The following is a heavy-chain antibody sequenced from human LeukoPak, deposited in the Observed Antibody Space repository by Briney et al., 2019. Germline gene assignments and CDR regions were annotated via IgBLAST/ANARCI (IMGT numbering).Heavy chain of an antibody. V-gene: IGHV4-59*01. CDR3: ARDEGIAAQFDF. D-gene: IGHD6-6*01. CDR2: IYSSGNT. CDR1: GGSISSYY. Sequence: KPSETLSLTCTVSGGSISSYYWNWIRQPPGKGLEWLGYIYSSGNTDYNPALKSRVTMSMDTSRNQFSLKLRSVTAADTAIYYCARDEGIAAQFDFWGQGMLVTVSS. J-gene: IGHJ4*02.